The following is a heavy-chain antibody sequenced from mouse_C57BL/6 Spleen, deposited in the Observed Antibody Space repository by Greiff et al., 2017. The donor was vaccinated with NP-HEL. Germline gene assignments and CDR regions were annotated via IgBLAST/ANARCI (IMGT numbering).Heavy chain of an antibody. V-gene: IGHV2-5*01. CDR1: GFSLTSYG. CDR3: ARNYYGSSYGYAMDY. Sequence: VKLMESGPGLVQPSQSLSIPCTVSGFSLTSYGVHWVRQSPGKGLEWLGVIWRGGSTDYNAAFMSRLSITKDNSKIQVFFKMNILQADDTAIYYCARNYYGSSYGYAMDYWGQGTSVTVSS. CDR2: IWRGGST. J-gene: IGHJ4*01. D-gene: IGHD1-1*01.